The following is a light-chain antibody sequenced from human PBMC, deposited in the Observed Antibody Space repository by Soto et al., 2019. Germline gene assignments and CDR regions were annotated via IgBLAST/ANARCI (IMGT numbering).Light chain of an antibody. J-gene: IGKJ1*01. Sequence: DIQMTQSPSSLSASVGDRVTITCRASQSISSYLNWYQQKPGKAPKLLISAASSLQGGFPSRFSGSGSGTDFTLTISSLQPEEFATYYCQQSYSTPQTFGQGTKVEIK. CDR3: QQSYSTPQT. CDR1: QSISSY. V-gene: IGKV1-39*01. CDR2: AAS.